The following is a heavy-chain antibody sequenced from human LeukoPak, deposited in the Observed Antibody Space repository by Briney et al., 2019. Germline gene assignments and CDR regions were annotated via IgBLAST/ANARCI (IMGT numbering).Heavy chain of an antibody. CDR2: ISYDGSNK. J-gene: IGHJ3*02. CDR1: GFTFSSYA. CDR3: AREVGATPPDAFDI. Sequence: HPGGSLRLSCAASGFTFSSYAMHWVRQAPGKGLEWVAVISYDGSNKYYADSVKGRFTISRDNAKNALYLQMNSLRAEDTAVYYCAREVGATPPDAFDIWGQGTMVTVSS. V-gene: IGHV3-30-3*01. D-gene: IGHD1-26*01.